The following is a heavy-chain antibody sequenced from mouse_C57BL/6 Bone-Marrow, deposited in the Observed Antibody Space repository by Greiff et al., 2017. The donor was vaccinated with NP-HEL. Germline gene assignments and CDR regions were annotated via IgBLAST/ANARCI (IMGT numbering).Heavy chain of an antibody. Sequence: EVHLVESGGDLVKPGGSLKLSCAASGFTFSSYGMSWVRQTPDKRLEWVATISSGGSYTYYPDSVKGRFTISRDNAKNTLYLQMSSLKSEDTAMYYCARFYYGSSSLDYWGQGTTLTVSS. CDR1: GFTFSSYG. J-gene: IGHJ2*01. D-gene: IGHD1-1*01. CDR2: ISSGGSYT. V-gene: IGHV5-6*01. CDR3: ARFYYGSSSLDY.